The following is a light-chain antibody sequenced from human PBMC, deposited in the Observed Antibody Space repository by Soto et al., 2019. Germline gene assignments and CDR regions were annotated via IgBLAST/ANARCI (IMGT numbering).Light chain of an antibody. CDR2: EGS. J-gene: IGLJ2*01. CDR3: CSYAGSSTLL. V-gene: IGLV2-23*01. Sequence: QSVLTQPASVSGSPGQSITISCTGTSSDVGGYNLVSWYQQHPGKTPKLIIYEGSKRPSGVSNRFSGSKSGNTASLTISGLQAEDEADYYCCSYAGSSTLLFGGGTKLTVL. CDR1: SSDVGGYNL.